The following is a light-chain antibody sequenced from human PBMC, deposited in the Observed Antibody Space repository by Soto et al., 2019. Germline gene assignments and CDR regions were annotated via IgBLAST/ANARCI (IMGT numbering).Light chain of an antibody. J-gene: IGLJ1*01. CDR1: SSDVGGYNY. CDR2: DVS. Sequence: SLTQPRSMSVSPGQSVTISFTGTSSDVGGYNYVSWYQQHPGRAPKVMIYDVSKRPSGVPDRFSGSKSGNTASLTISGLQAEDEADYYCCSYAGSYTYVFGTGTKV. V-gene: IGLV2-11*01. CDR3: CSYAGSYTYV.